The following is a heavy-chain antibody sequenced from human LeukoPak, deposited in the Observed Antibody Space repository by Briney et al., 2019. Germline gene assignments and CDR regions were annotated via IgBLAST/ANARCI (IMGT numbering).Heavy chain of an antibody. V-gene: IGHV4-4*09. CDR1: GGFITDYY. CDR3: ARLAIRSTWYFDL. D-gene: IGHD3-10*01. J-gene: IGHJ2*01. CDR2: ISPGGNT. Sequence: PSETLSLTCTVSGGFITDYYYNWIRQPPGQGQGLEWIGFISPGGNTNYNPSLKSRVSISVDKSQNQCSLKVTSVAAADTAMYYCARLAIRSTWYFDLWGRGTLVTVSS.